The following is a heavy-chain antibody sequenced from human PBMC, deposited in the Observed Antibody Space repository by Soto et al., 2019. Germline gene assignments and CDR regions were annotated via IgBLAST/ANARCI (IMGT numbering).Heavy chain of an antibody. CDR3: ARDPSSEYEYGDHQKNDY. D-gene: IGHD4-17*01. Sequence: GASVKVSCKASGYTFTSYGISWVRQAPGQGLEWMGWISAYNGNTNYAQKLQGRVTMTTDTSTSTAYMELRSLRSDDTAVYYCARDPSSEYEYGDHQKNDYWGQGTLVTVSS. CDR2: ISAYNGNT. V-gene: IGHV1-18*01. J-gene: IGHJ4*02. CDR1: GYTFTSYG.